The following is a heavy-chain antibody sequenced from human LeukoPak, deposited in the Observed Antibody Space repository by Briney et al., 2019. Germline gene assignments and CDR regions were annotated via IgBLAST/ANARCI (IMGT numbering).Heavy chain of an antibody. CDR1: GGSISSSSYY. Sequence: SETLSLTCTVSGGSISSSSYYWGWIRHPAGKGLEWIGSMYYSGSTYYNPSLKSRVTISVDTSKNQFSLKLSSVTAADTAVYYCAIYCSSTSCYEGENYFDYWGQGTLVTVSS. V-gene: IGHV4-39*01. CDR2: MYYSGST. D-gene: IGHD2-2*01. J-gene: IGHJ4*02. CDR3: AIYCSSTSCYEGENYFDY.